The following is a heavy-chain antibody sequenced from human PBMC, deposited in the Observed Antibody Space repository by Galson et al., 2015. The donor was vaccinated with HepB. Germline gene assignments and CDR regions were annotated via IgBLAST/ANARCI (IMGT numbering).Heavy chain of an antibody. D-gene: IGHD1-1*01. J-gene: IGHJ6*02. V-gene: IGHV3-7*03. Sequence: SLRLSCAASAFTFSNYWMTWVRQAPGRGLEWVANIKQDGSDKYYVDSVKGRFTISRDNAKNSLFLQMNSLRAEDTAVYYCASAPDGTTPTFYYGMDVWGQGTTVTVSS. CDR2: IKQDGSDK. CDR1: AFTFSNYW. CDR3: ASAPDGTTPTFYYGMDV.